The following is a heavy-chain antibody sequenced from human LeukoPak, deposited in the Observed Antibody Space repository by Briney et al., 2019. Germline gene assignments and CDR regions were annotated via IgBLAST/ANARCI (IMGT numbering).Heavy chain of an antibody. CDR1: GYSISSGYY. D-gene: IGHD2-21*02. CDR2: IYHSGST. V-gene: IGHV4-38-2*02. J-gene: IGHJ4*02. Sequence: SETLSLTCTVSGYSISSGYYWGWIRQPPGKGLEWIGSIYHSGSTYYNPSLKSRVTISVDTSKNQFSLKLSSVTAADTAVYYCARAYEVTAFDYWGQGTLVTVSS. CDR3: ARAYEVTAFDY.